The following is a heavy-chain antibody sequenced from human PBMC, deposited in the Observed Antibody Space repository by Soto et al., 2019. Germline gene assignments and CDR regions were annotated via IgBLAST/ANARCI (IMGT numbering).Heavy chain of an antibody. J-gene: IGHJ5*02. V-gene: IGHV5-51*01. CDR2: IYPSDSTA. Sequence: GESLKISCKGSGYSFTNYWIAWMRQMPGEGLEYMGIIYPSDSTARYSPSFQGQVTFSVDKTISTAYLQWNSLKASDTAMYYCARGGGITIFGVVRLGWFDPWGQGTLVTVSS. D-gene: IGHD3-3*01. CDR3: ARGGGITIFGVVRLGWFDP. CDR1: GYSFTNYW.